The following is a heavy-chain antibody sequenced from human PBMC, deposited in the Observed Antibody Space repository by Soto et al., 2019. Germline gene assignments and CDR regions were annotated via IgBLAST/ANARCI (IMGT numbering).Heavy chain of an antibody. Sequence: SETLSLTCTVSGGSISSGDYFWSWIRQTPGKGLEWIKYMYKTGATYDNPSLRSRVSMSIDPSKNQFSLKVTSVAAADSAVYYCARGVSGPLYAFDSWGQGTPVTVSS. CDR2: MYKTGAT. CDR1: GGSISSGDYF. D-gene: IGHD4-17*01. V-gene: IGHV4-30-4*01. J-gene: IGHJ4*02. CDR3: ARGVSGPLYAFDS.